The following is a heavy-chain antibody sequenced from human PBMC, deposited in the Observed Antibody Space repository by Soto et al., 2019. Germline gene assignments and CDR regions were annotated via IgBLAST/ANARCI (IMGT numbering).Heavy chain of an antibody. CDR1: GGTFSSYA. J-gene: IGHJ6*03. CDR2: MNPNSGNT. CDR3: ASIGYYSYMDV. V-gene: IGHV1-8*02. D-gene: IGHD1-26*01. Sequence: ASVKVSCKASGGTFSSYAISWVRQATGQGLEWMGWMNPNSGNTGYAQKFQGRVTMTRNTSISTAYMELSSLRSEDTAVYYCASIGYYSYMDVWAKGPRSPSP.